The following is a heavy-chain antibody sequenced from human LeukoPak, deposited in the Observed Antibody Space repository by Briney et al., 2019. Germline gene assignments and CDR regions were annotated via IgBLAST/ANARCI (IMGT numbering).Heavy chain of an antibody. CDR3: ARERQWELLGTRLEAAFDP. D-gene: IGHD1-26*01. J-gene: IGHJ5*02. CDR1: GGSFSGYY. CDR2: INHSGST. V-gene: IGHV4-34*01. Sequence: SETLSLTCAVYGGSFSGYYWSWIRQPPGKGLEWIGEINHSGSTNYNPSLKSRVTISVDTSKNQFSLKLSSVTAADTAVYYCARERQWELLGTRLEAAFDPWGQGTLVTVSS.